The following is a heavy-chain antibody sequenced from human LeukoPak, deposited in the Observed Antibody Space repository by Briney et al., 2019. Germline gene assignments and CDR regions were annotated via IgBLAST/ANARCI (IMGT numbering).Heavy chain of an antibody. CDR3: AKDRAAYSYDSSGYYY. Sequence: GGSLRLSCAASGFTFSSYGTHWVRQAPGKGLEWVAVISYDGSNKYYADSVKGRFTISRDNSKNTLYLQMNSLRAEDTAVYYCAKDRAAYSYDSSGYYYWGQGTLVTVSS. CDR1: GFTFSSYG. J-gene: IGHJ4*02. CDR2: ISYDGSNK. D-gene: IGHD3-22*01. V-gene: IGHV3-30*18.